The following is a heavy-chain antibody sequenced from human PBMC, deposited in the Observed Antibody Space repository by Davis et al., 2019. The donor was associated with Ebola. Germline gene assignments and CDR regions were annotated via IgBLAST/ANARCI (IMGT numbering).Heavy chain of an antibody. J-gene: IGHJ4*02. Sequence: SETLSLTCAVYGGSFSGYYWSWIRQPPGEGLEWIGEINHSGSTNYNPSLKSRVTISVDTSKNQFSLKLSSVTAADTAVYYCARGLYCSGGSCFLDYWGQGTLVTVSS. V-gene: IGHV4-34*01. CDR1: GGSFSGYY. CDR3: ARGLYCSGGSCFLDY. CDR2: INHSGST. D-gene: IGHD2-15*01.